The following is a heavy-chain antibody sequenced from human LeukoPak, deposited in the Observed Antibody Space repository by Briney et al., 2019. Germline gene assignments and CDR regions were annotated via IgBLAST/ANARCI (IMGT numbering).Heavy chain of an antibody. J-gene: IGHJ4*02. CDR3: AREAIPAGTFDY. Sequence: SETLSLTCTVSGGSISSGGYYWSWIRQHPGKGLEWIGHIYYSGSTYYNPSLKSRVTISVDTSKNQFSLILGSVTAADTAVYFCAREAIPAGTFDYWGQGTLATVSS. CDR2: IYYSGST. D-gene: IGHD2-2*01. V-gene: IGHV4-31*03. CDR1: GGSISSGGYY.